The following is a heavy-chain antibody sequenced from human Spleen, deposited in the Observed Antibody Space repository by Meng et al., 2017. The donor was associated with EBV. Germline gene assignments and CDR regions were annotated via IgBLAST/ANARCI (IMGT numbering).Heavy chain of an antibody. CDR3: STSQFDY. V-gene: IGHV1-46*01. CDR2: INPSDGST. J-gene: IGHJ4*02. Sequence: VQLVQSGADAMRPGAAVKVSCKASGYTFTSYYVHWVRQAPGQGLEWVGIINPSDGSTSYAQKFQGRVTMTRDTSTSTVYMELSSLRSEDTAIYYCSTSQFDYWGQGTLVTVSS. D-gene: IGHD2/OR15-2a*01. CDR1: GYTFTSYY.